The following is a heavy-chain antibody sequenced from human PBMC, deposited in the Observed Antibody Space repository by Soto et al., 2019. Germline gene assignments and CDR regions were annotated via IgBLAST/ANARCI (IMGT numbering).Heavy chain of an antibody. D-gene: IGHD6-13*01. J-gene: IGHJ4*02. V-gene: IGHV3-23*01. CDR3: AKDLVKSPRSSSWSPLFH. CDR2: ISGSGGST. CDR1: GFTFSSYA. Sequence: GGSLILSCAASGFTFSSYAMSWVRQAPGKGLEWVSAISGSGGSTYYADSVKGRFTISRDNSKNTLYLQMNSLRAEDTAVYYCAKDLVKSPRSSSWSPLFHWGQGTLVTVSS.